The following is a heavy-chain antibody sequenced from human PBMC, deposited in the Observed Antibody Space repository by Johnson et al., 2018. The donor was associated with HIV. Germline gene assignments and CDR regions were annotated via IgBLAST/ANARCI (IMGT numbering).Heavy chain of an antibody. Sequence: VQLVESGGGLVQPGGSLRLSCAASGFTFSSYWMSWVRQAPGQGLEWVANIKQDGSEKYYVDSVKGRFTISRDNSKNTLYLQMNSLRAEDTAVYYCAKAREYDSTGHDAFDIWGQGTMVTVSS. CDR1: GFTFSSYW. CDR2: IKQDGSEK. CDR3: AKAREYDSTGHDAFDI. V-gene: IGHV3-7*02. J-gene: IGHJ3*02. D-gene: IGHD3-22*01.